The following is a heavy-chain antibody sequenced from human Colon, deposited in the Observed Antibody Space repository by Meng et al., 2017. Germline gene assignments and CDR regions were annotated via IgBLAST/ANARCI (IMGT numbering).Heavy chain of an antibody. CDR3: AGRMLRGVIVTGYFDP. J-gene: IGHJ5*02. V-gene: IGHV3-21*01. D-gene: IGHD3-10*01. Sequence: GESLKISCAASGFTFKNYSMDWVRQAPGKGLEWVSSISTSSSYIYYADSVKGRFTISRDNAKNSRYLQMNSLRAEDTAVYFCAGRMLRGVIVTGYFDPWGQGTLVTVSS. CDR1: GFTFKNYS. CDR2: ISTSSSYI.